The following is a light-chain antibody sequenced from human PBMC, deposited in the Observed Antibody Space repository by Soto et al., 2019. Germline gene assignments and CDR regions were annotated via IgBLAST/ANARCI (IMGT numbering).Light chain of an antibody. CDR2: GAS. CDR1: QSVSSSY. J-gene: IGKJ2*01. CDR3: QQYGSSYT. Sequence: EIVLTQSPGTLSLSPGERATLSCRARQSVSSSYLAWYQQKPGQAPRLLIYGASSRATGIPDRFSGSWSGTDFTLTISRLEPEDFAVYYCQQYGSSYTFGQGKKLEIK. V-gene: IGKV3-20*01.